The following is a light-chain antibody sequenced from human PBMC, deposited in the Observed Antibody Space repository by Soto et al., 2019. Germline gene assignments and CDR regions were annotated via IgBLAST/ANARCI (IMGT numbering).Light chain of an antibody. Sequence: EIVLTQSPATLSLSPGERATLSCRASQSVGSFLAWYQQKSGQAPRLLIYDASNRAPGIPARFSSSGSGTDFTLTLSSLEPEDFADYYCQHRSNWLGTFGPGTKVDI. V-gene: IGKV3-11*01. J-gene: IGKJ3*01. CDR1: QSVGSF. CDR2: DAS. CDR3: QHRSNWLGT.